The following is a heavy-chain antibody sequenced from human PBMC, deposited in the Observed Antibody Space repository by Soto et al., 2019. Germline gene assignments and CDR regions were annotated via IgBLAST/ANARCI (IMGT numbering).Heavy chain of an antibody. CDR1: GGSISSGGYS. V-gene: IGHV4-30-2*01. Sequence: QLQLLESGSGLVKPSQTLSLTCAVSGGSISSGGYSWGWIRQPPGKGLEWIGYIYHSVSTYYNPSLQSRVTISVDRSTNQFSLRLSSVTAADTAVYYCARVPDYWGQGTLVTVSS. J-gene: IGHJ4*02. CDR3: ARVPDY. CDR2: IYHSVST.